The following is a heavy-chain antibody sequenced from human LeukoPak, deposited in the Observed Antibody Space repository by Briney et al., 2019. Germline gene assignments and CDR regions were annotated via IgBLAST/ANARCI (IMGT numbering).Heavy chain of an antibody. V-gene: IGHV3-48*03. CDR3: AREDPATGNY. CDR2: ISSSGSTI. CDR1: GFTFSSYE. D-gene: IGHD3-10*01. Sequence: GGSLRLSCAAFGFTFSSYEMNWVRQAPGKGLEWVSYISSSGSTIYYADSVKGRFTISRDNAKNSLYLQMNSLRAEDTAVYYCAREDPATGNYWGQGTLVTVSS. J-gene: IGHJ4*02.